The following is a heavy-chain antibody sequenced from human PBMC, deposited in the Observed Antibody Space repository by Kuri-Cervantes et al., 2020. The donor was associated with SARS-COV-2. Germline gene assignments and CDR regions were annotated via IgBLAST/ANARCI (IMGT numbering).Heavy chain of an antibody. V-gene: IGHV4-38-2*02. CDR2: IYHSGCT. CDR3: ARKGLWSGYLN. Sequence: SETLSLTCTVSGYSISSGYYWGWIRQPPGKGLEWIGSIYHSGCTYYNPSLKGRVTISVDTSKNQFSLKLSSVTAADTAVYYCARKGLWSGYLNWGQGTLVTVSS. D-gene: IGHD3-3*01. J-gene: IGHJ4*02. CDR1: GYSISSGYY.